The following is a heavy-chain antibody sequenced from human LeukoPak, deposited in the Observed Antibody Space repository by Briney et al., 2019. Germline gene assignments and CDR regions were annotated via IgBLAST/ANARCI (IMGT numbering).Heavy chain of an antibody. D-gene: IGHD1-26*01. CDR3: ARDVGATPGYFDY. Sequence: PSETLSLTCTVSGGSISSYYWTWIRQPPGKGLERIGYIYYSGSTYYSGSTNYNPSLKSRVTISVDTSKNQFSLKLSSVTAADTAVYYCARDVGATPGYFDYWGQGTLVTVSS. CDR1: GGSISSYY. CDR2: IYYSGSTYYSGST. V-gene: IGHV4-59*01. J-gene: IGHJ4*02.